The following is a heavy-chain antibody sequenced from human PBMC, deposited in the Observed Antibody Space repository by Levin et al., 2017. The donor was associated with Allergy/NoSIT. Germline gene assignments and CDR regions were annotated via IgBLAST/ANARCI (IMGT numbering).Heavy chain of an antibody. CDR3: KGGGIFGVVIQGWFDP. Sequence: PGGSLRLSCTASGFTFGDYAMSWVRQAPGKGLEWVGFIRSKAYGGTTEYAASVKGRFTISRDDSKSIAYLQMNSLKTEDTAVYYCKGGGIFGVVIQGWFDPWGQGTLVTVSS. CDR2: IRSKAYGGTT. V-gene: IGHV3-49*04. D-gene: IGHD3-3*01. J-gene: IGHJ5*02. CDR1: GFTFGDYA.